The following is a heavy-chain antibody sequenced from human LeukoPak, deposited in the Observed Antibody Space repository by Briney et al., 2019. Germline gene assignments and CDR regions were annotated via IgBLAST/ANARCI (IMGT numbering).Heavy chain of an antibody. CDR1: GGSISSSSYY. CDR3: ARDYGDYAYYFDY. V-gene: IGHV4-39*01. J-gene: IGHJ4*02. CDR2: IYYSGST. D-gene: IGHD4-17*01. Sequence: SETLSLTCTVSGGSISSSSYYWGWIRQPPGKGLEWIGSIYYSGSTYYNPSLKCRVTISVDTSKNQFSLKLSSVTAADTAVYYCARDYGDYAYYFDYWGQGTLVTVSS.